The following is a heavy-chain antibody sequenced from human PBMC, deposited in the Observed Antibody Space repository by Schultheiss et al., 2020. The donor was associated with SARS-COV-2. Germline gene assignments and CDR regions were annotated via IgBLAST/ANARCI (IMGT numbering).Heavy chain of an antibody. D-gene: IGHD6-19*01. CDR2: ICNNGKVQ. CDR1: GISFHNYD. CDR3: ARGTFSGWFFDY. J-gene: IGHJ4*02. V-gene: IGHV3-33*01. Sequence: GGSLRLSCAASGISFHNYDMHWVRQAPGKGLEWLALICNNGKVQYYADSVKGRFTISRDTSTNTLYLDMSGLRAEDTAVYYCARGTFSGWFFDYWGQGTLVTVSS.